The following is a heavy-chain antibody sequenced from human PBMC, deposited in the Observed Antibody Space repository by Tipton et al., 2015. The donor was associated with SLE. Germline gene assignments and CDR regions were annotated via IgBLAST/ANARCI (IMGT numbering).Heavy chain of an antibody. CDR1: GASISSGSYF. V-gene: IGHV4-61*02. CDR2: IYTGGNT. CDR3: VVCSPSSCSYFDY. J-gene: IGHJ4*02. D-gene: IGHD2-2*01. Sequence: LRLSCTVSGASISSGSYFCNCIRQPAGKGLEWIGRIYTGGNTKYNPSLESRVTLSVDTSKDQFSLKLSSVTAADTAVYYCVVCSPSSCSYFDYWGQGTLVTVSS.